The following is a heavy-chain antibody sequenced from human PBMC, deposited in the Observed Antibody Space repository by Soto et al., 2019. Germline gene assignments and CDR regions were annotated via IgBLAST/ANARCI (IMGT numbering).Heavy chain of an antibody. J-gene: IGHJ4*02. V-gene: IGHV3-23*01. CDR1: VFTFSSYA. D-gene: IGHD3-22*01. CDR3: AKSPGMYYYDSSGYYHYDY. Sequence: GGSLRLSCAASVFTFSSYAMSWVRQAPGKGLEWVSVISGSGVSTYYADSVKGRFTISRDNSKNTLYLQMNSLRAEDTAVYYCAKSPGMYYYDSSGYYHYDYWGQGTLVTVSS. CDR2: ISGSGVST.